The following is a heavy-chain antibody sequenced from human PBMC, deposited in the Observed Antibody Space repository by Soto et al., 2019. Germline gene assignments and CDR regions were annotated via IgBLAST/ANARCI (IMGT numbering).Heavy chain of an antibody. J-gene: IGHJ5*02. Sequence: QLQLQESGSGLVKPSQTLSLTCAVSGGSISSGGYSWNWIRQPPGKGLEWIGYIYHSGSTYYNPSLKSRXAVXVXMSKYQFSLKLSSVTAADTAVYYCARDDLYGGWFDPWGQGTLVTVSS. CDR1: GGSISSGGYS. CDR3: ARDDLYGGWFDP. V-gene: IGHV4-30-2*01. D-gene: IGHD4-17*01. CDR2: IYHSGST.